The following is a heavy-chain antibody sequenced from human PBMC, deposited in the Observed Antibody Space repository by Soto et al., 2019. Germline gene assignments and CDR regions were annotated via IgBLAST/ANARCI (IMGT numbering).Heavy chain of an antibody. D-gene: IGHD3-3*01. CDR3: AKRYYDFWSGTKGHFDY. CDR2: IYSGGST. CDR1: GFTVSSNY. J-gene: IGHJ4*02. Sequence: GGSLRLSCAASGFTVSSNYMSWVRQAPGKGLEWVSVIYSGGSTYYADSVKGRFTISRDNSKNTLYLQMNSLRAEDTAVYYCAKRYYDFWSGTKGHFDYWGQGTLVTVSS. V-gene: IGHV3-53*01.